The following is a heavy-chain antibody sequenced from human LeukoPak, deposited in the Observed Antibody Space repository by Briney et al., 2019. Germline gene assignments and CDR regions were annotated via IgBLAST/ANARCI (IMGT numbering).Heavy chain of an antibody. CDR3: ARYGSGSYRTPFDY. D-gene: IGHD3-10*01. CDR1: GFTFSSYS. J-gene: IGHJ4*02. Sequence: GGSLRLSCAASGFTFSSYSMNWVRQAPGKGLEWVSYISSSSSTIYYGDSVKGRFTISRDNAKNSLYLQMNSLRAEDTAVYYCARYGSGSYRTPFDYWGQGTLVTVSS. CDR2: ISSSSSTI. V-gene: IGHV3-48*01.